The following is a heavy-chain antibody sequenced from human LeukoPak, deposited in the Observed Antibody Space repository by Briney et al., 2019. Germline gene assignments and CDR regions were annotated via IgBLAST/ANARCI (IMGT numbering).Heavy chain of an antibody. Sequence: ASVKVSCKVSGYTLTELSMHWVRQAPGKGLEWMGGFDPEDGETIYAQKFQGRVTMTEDTSTDTAYMELSSLRSEDTAVYYCATGVSAGVVGATGFDNWGQGTLVTVSS. D-gene: IGHD1-26*01. V-gene: IGHV1-24*01. CDR3: ATGVSAGVVGATGFDN. CDR1: GYTLTELS. CDR2: FDPEDGET. J-gene: IGHJ4*02.